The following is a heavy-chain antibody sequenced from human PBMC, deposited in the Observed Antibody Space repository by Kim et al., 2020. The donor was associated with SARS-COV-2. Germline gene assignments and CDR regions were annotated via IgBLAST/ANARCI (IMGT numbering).Heavy chain of an antibody. CDR3: AKYGGGHT. V-gene: IGHV3-23*01. D-gene: IGHD4-17*01. J-gene: IGHJ5*02. CDR2: GGST. Sequence: GGSTYYADPVKGRFTISRDNSKNTLYLQMNSLRAEDTAVYYCAKYGGGHTWGQGTLVTVSS.